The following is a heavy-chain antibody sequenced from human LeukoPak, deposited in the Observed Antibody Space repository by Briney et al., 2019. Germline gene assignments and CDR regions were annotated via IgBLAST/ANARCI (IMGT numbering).Heavy chain of an antibody. V-gene: IGHV1-2*02. CDR2: INPNSGGT. D-gene: IGHD3-22*01. J-gene: IGHJ4*02. CDR1: GYTFTGYY. CDR3: AKGLYYDSSGYYSNCDY. Sequence: ASVKVSCKASGYTFTGYYMHWVRQAPGQGLEWMGWINPNSGGTNYAQKFQGRVTMTRDTSISTAYMELSRLRSDDTALYYCAKGLYYDSSGYYSNCDYWGQGTLVTVSS.